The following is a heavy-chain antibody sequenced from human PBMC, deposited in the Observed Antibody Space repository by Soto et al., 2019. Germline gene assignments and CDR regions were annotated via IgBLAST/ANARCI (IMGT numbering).Heavy chain of an antibody. CDR2: IIPIFGTA. CDR3: ARDGTFCGGDCLNWFDP. Sequence: QVQLVQSGAEVKQPGSSVKVSCKASGGTFSSYAISWVRQAPGQGLEWMGGIIPIFGTANYAQKFQGRVTITADESTSTAYMELSSLRSEDTAVYYCARDGTFCGGDCLNWFDPWGQGTLVTVSS. D-gene: IGHD2-21*02. V-gene: IGHV1-69*01. CDR1: GGTFSSYA. J-gene: IGHJ5*02.